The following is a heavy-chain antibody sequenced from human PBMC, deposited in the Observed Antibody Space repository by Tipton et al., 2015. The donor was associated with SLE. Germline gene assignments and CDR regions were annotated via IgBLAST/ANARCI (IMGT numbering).Heavy chain of an antibody. CDR1: GGSISSGSYY. J-gene: IGHJ4*02. CDR3: ASYIYYPKGYFDY. CDR2: IYTSGST. Sequence: TLSLTCAVSGGSISSGSYYWSWIRQPAGKGLEWIGYIYTSGSTNYNPSLKSRVTISVDTSKNQFSLKLSSVTAADTAVYYCASYIYYPKGYFDYWGQGTLVTVSS. D-gene: IGHD5-24*01. V-gene: IGHV4-61*09.